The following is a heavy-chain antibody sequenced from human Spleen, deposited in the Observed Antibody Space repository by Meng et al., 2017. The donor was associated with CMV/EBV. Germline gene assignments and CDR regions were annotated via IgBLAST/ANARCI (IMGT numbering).Heavy chain of an antibody. CDR1: GVSIISGSYY. CDR2: IDISGST. V-gene: IGHV4-61*02. Sequence: QVQLKESGPGLVKPSQTLSLTCTVSGVSIISGSYYWSWIRQPAGKGPEWIGRIDISGSTKYNPSLKGRVTISVDTSKNQFSLNLRSVTAADTAVYYCARDTVDTTMDWFDPWGQGTLVTVSS. D-gene: IGHD5-18*01. J-gene: IGHJ5*02. CDR3: ARDTVDTTMDWFDP.